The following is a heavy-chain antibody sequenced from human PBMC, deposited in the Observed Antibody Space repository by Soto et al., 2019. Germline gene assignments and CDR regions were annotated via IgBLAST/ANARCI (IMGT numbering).Heavy chain of an antibody. V-gene: IGHV4-34*01. CDR1: GGSFSGYY. CDR3: SSRFSVTKTDWFDP. J-gene: IGHJ5*02. D-gene: IGHD3-3*01. CDR2: INHSGST. Sequence: SETLSLTCAVYGGSFSGYYWSWIRQPPGKGLEWIGEINHSGSTNYNPSLKSRVTISVDTSKNQFSLKLTSVTAADTAVYYCSSRFSVTKTDWFDPWAQGTLVTVSS.